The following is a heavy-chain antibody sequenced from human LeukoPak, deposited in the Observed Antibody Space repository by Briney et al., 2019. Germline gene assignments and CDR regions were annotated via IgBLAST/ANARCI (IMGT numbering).Heavy chain of an antibody. J-gene: IGHJ4*02. CDR3: ARYDSGSPDY. V-gene: IGHV3-72*01. CDR2: TRNKANSYTT. CDR1: GFTFSDHY. D-gene: IGHD3-10*01. Sequence: GGSLRLSCAASGFTFSDHYMDWVRQVPGKGLEWVGRTRNKANSYTTEYAASVKGRFTISRDDSKNSLYLQMNSLESEDTAVYYCARYDSGSPDYWGQGTLVTVSS.